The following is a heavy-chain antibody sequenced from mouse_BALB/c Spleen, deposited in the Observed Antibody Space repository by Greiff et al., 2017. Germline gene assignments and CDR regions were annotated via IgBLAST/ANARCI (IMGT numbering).Heavy chain of an antibody. CDR1: GFTFSSYG. CDR2: ISSGGSYT. CDR3: ARHGSPFDY. D-gene: IGHD1-1*01. Sequence: EVQGVESGGDLVKPGGSLKLSCAASGFTFSSYGMSWVRQTPDKRLEWVATISSGGSYTYYPDSVKGRFTISRDNAKNTLYLQMSSLKSEDTAMYYCARHGSPFDYWGQGTTLTVSS. J-gene: IGHJ2*01. V-gene: IGHV5-6*01.